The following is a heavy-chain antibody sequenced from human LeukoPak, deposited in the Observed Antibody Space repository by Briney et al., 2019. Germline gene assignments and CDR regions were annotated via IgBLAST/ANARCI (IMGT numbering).Heavy chain of an antibody. CDR3: ARDLSSSWYIDY. Sequence: PGGSLRLSCAASGFAFSSNWMHWVRQTPGKGLVWVSRINSGGSGTSYADSVEGRFTISRDNAKNTLYLQMNSLRAEDTAVYYCARDLSSSWYIDYWGQGTLVTVSS. V-gene: IGHV3-74*01. D-gene: IGHD6-13*01. CDR1: GFAFSSNW. CDR2: INSGGSGT. J-gene: IGHJ4*02.